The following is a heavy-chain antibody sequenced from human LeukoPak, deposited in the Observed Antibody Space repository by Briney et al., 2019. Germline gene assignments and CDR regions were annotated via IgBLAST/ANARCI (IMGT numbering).Heavy chain of an antibody. V-gene: IGHV3-30*19. CDR3: AREDIAVGGSYFGP. D-gene: IGHD2-15*01. J-gene: IGHJ5*02. Sequence: GTSLRLSCTASGFNFGIYGMHWVRQAPGKGLEWVAVISYDGSNKYYADSVKGRFTISRDNSKNTLYLQMNSLRAEDTAVYYCAREDIAVGGSYFGPLGQGTLVTVSS. CDR1: GFNFGIYG. CDR2: ISYDGSNK.